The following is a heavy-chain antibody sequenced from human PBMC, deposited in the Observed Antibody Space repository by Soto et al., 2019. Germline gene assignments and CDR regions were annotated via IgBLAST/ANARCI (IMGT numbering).Heavy chain of an antibody. D-gene: IGHD2-2*01. Sequence: ASVKVSCKTSEYTFTDNYIYWIRQAPGQGLEWMGWLNPNSGATDFAQRFQGRVTLTSDTSISTACMELNRLTSDDTAVFYCARQSCGSTSCFYDYWGPGTLVTVSS. CDR3: ARQSCGSTSCFYDY. CDR2: LNPNSGAT. V-gene: IGHV1-2*02. J-gene: IGHJ4*02. CDR1: EYTFTDNY.